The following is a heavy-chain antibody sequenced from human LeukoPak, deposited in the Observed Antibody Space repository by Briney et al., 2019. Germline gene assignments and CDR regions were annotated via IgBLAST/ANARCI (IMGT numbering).Heavy chain of an antibody. CDR3: AKDEMATVVTIFDY. V-gene: IGHV3-23*01. Sequence: GGSLRLSCAASGFTFSSYAMSWVRQAPGKRLEWVSAISGSGGSTYYADSVKGRFTISRDNSKNTLYLQMNSLRAEDTAVYYCAKDEMATVVTIFDYWGQGTLVTVSS. CDR1: GFTFSSYA. D-gene: IGHD4-23*01. CDR2: ISGSGGST. J-gene: IGHJ4*02.